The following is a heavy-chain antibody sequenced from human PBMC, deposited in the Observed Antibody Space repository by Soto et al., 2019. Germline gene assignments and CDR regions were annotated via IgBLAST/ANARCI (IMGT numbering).Heavy chain of an antibody. V-gene: IGHV3-66*01. CDR2: IYSGGST. CDR1: GFTVSSNY. D-gene: IGHD6-19*01. CDR3: ARDSSGWHDAFDI. Sequence: EVQVVESGGGLVQPGGSLRLSCTASGFTVSSNYISWLRQAPGKGLEWVSIIYSGGSTYYADSVKGRFTISRDNSKNTLYLQMNSLRAEDTAVYYCARDSSGWHDAFDIWGQGTMVTVSS. J-gene: IGHJ3*02.